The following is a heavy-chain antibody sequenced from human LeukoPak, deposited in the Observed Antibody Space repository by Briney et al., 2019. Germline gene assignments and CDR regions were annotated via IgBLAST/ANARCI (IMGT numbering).Heavy chain of an antibody. D-gene: IGHD6-13*01. CDR2: IYSGGST. V-gene: IGHV3-53*01. Sequence: PGGSLRLSCAASGFTVSSNYLSWVRQAPGKGLDWVSVIYSGGSTYYADSVKGRFTISRDNSKNTVYLQMKSLRAEDTAVYYCARGVIAAAGFDYWGQGTLVTVSS. CDR3: ARGVIAAAGFDY. CDR1: GFTVSSNY. J-gene: IGHJ4*02.